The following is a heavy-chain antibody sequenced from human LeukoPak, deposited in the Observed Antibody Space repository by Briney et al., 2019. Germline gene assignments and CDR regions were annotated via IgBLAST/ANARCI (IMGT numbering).Heavy chain of an antibody. J-gene: IGHJ4*01. D-gene: IGHD3-22*01. Sequence: SGGSLRLSCAASGFTFSNHWMHWVRQAPGKGLVWVSRSDGGGSSTSYADSVKGRFSISRDNARSTLYLQMNSLRAEDTAMYYCARGPGSSGGAYVGDYWGHGTLVTVSP. CDR2: SDGGGSST. V-gene: IGHV3-74*01. CDR3: ARGPGSSGGAYVGDY. CDR1: GFTFSNHW.